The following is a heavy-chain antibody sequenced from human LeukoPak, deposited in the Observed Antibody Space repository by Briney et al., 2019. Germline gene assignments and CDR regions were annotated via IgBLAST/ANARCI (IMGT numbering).Heavy chain of an antibody. CDR1: GFTFSSYW. CDR2: INHNGNVN. J-gene: IGHJ4*02. V-gene: IGHV3-7*03. CDR3: AKAGDPTIGSGSYYYFDY. Sequence: GGSLRLSCAASGFTFSSYWMNWARQAPGKGLEWVASINHNGNVNYYVDSVKGRFTISRDNSKNTLYLQMYSLRAEDTAVYYCAKAGDPTIGSGSYYYFDYWGQGTLVTVSS. D-gene: IGHD3-10*01.